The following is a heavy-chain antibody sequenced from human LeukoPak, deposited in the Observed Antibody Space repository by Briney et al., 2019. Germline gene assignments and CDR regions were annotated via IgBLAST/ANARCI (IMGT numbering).Heavy chain of an antibody. CDR2: IWYDGTNE. D-gene: IGHD6-13*01. CDR1: GFTFRNYA. Sequence: GGSLRLSCAASGFTFRNYALRWVRQAPGKGLEWVALIWYDGTNEDYAVSVKGRFTISRDNSRDTLYLQMNCLRAEDTAVYYCARDYIMATGMGGPFDYWGRGTLVTVSS. J-gene: IGHJ4*02. CDR3: ARDYIMATGMGGPFDY. V-gene: IGHV3-33*01.